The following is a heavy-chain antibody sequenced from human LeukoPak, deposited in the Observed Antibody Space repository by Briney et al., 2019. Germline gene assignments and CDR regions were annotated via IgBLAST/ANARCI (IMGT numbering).Heavy chain of an antibody. Sequence: QPGGSLRLSCAASGFTFSSYAMNWVRQAPGKGLEWVSTISGSGGSTDYADSVKGRFTISRDNSKNTLYLQMNSLRAEDTAVYYCAKGTHSGYSYGYYYYYYMDVWGKGTTVTVSS. J-gene: IGHJ6*03. CDR3: AKGTHSGYSYGYYYYYYMDV. V-gene: IGHV3-23*01. CDR2: ISGSGGST. D-gene: IGHD5-18*01. CDR1: GFTFSSYA.